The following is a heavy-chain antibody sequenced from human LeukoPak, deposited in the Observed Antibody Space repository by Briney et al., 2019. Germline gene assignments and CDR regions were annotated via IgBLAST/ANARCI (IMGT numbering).Heavy chain of an antibody. J-gene: IGHJ5*02. D-gene: IGHD2-8*01. CDR3: ARDSNEWNWFDP. CDR1: GYTFTSYY. V-gene: IGHV1-46*01. CDR2: INPSGGST. Sequence: VSVKVSCKASGYTFTSYYMHWVRQAPGQGLEWMGIINPSGGSTSYAQKFQGRVTMTRDTSTSTVYMELSSLRSEDTAVYYCARDSNEWNWFDPWGQGTLVTVSS.